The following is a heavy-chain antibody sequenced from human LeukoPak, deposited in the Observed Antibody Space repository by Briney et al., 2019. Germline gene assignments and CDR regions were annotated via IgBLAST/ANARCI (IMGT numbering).Heavy chain of an antibody. CDR3: ARESRGWFDP. V-gene: IGHV3-21*01. CDR2: ISSSSSYI. CDR1: GFTFSSYS. J-gene: IGHJ5*02. D-gene: IGHD5-24*01. Sequence: GGSLRLSCAASGFTFSSYSMNWVRQAPGKGLEWVSSISSSSSYIYYADSVKGRFTISRDNAKDSLYLQMNSLRAEDTAVYYCARESRGWFDPGAREPWSPSPQ.